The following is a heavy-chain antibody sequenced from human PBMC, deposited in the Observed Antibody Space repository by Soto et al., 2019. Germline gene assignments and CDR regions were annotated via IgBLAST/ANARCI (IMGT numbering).Heavy chain of an antibody. D-gene: IGHD3-10*01. J-gene: IGHJ6*02. CDR1: GFTFSSYA. CDR3: ARDYYGSGSYLYYYGMDV. CDR2: ISYDGSNK. V-gene: IGHV3-30-3*01. Sequence: PGGSLRLSCAASGFTFSSYAMHWVRQAPGKGLEWVAVISYDGSNKYYADSVKGRFTISRDNSKNTLYLQMNSLRAEDTAVYYCARDYYGSGSYLYYYGMDVWGQGTTVTVSS.